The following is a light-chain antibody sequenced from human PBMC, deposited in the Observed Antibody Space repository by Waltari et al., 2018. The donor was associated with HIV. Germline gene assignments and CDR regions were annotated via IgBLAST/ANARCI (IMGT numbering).Light chain of an antibody. V-gene: IGLV3-25*03. J-gene: IGLJ2*01. CDR1: GLATHY. CDR3: QSVDSTGTQVL. CDR2: KDT. Sequence: SYELTQPPSVSVSPGETAGITCSGDGLATHYTFWYQQRPGQAPVMVIFKDTQRSSGIPERCSGSSSWTTVTLTISGVQSEDEADYYCQSVDSTGTQVLFGGGTKLSVL.